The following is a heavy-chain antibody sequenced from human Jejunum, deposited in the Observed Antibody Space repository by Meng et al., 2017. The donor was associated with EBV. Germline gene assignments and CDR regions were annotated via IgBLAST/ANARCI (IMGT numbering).Heavy chain of an antibody. D-gene: IGHD2-15*01. V-gene: IGHV4-61*01. Sequence: SVQGWVHPSQPLSRAGTVSGDPVTSATSYCSWFRDPRGKELEGIGDIYNGGSTNYTPPLRTQVTSSLDTAKNQFSLKLSAVTAADTAIYYFAIYLGGRGGVGSWGQGTLVTVSS. CDR2: IYNGGST. CDR3: AIYLGGRGGVGS. J-gene: IGHJ5*02. CDR1: GDPVTSATSY.